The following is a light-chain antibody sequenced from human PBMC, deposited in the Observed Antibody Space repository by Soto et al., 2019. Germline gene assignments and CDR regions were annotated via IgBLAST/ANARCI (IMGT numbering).Light chain of an antibody. CDR1: QSVSSSY. Sequence: EFGLTQSPGTLSSSPEERATLSCRASQSVSSSYLAWYQQRPGQAPRLLIYGASSRATGIPDRFSGSGSGTDFTLTISRLEPEDFAVYYCQQYGSSPPRLTFGGGTTVDIK. CDR2: GAS. J-gene: IGKJ4*01. CDR3: QQYGSSPPRLT. V-gene: IGKV3-20*01.